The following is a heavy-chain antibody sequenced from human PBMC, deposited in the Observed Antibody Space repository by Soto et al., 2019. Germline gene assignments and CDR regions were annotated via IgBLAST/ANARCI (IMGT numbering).Heavy chain of an antibody. CDR3: ARERRVKGNTLSRAIDF. Sequence: GGSLRRSCEGARCVFSDYAMHWGRLPPGKGLEWVATIWSDGRKDFDADTVKGRFTISRDNSKKSLYLQMNSLRAEDTAVYYCARERRVKGNTLSRAIDFCRQRPLVTVSS. V-gene: IGHV3-33*01. CDR2: IWSDGRKD. D-gene: IGHD3-16*01. CDR1: RCVFSDYA. J-gene: IGHJ4*02.